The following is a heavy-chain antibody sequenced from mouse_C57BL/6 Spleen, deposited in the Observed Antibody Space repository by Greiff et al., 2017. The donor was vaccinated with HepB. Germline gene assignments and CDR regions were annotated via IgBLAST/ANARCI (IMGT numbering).Heavy chain of an antibody. CDR3: ARDTGLGWYFDV. Sequence: EVHLVESGGGLVKPGGSLKLSCAASGFTFSSYAMSWVRQTPEKRLEWVATISDGGSYTYYPDNVKGRFTISRDNAKNNLYLQMSHLKSEDTAMYYCARDTGLGWYFDVWGTGTTVTVSS. D-gene: IGHD4-1*01. J-gene: IGHJ1*03. V-gene: IGHV5-4*01. CDR1: GFTFSSYA. CDR2: ISDGGSYT.